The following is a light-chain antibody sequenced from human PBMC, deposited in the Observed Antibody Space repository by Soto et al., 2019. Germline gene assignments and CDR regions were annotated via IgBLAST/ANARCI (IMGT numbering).Light chain of an antibody. CDR3: QQLNSYPHT. CDR2: TAS. CDR1: QGISSY. Sequence: DIQLTQSPSSLSASVGDRVTITCRASQGISSYLAWYQQKPGKAPKLLIYTASTLQSGVPSRFSGSGSGTEFTLTISSLQPEDFATYYCQQLNSYPHTFGGGTNVEIK. J-gene: IGKJ4*01. V-gene: IGKV1-9*01.